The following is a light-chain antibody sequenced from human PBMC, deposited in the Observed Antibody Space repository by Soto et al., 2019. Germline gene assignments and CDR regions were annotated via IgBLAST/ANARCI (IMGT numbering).Light chain of an antibody. CDR2: EVS. CDR1: SSDVGGYNY. CDR3: SSYAGSNNRV. Sequence: QSVLTQPPSASGSPGQSVTISCTGTSSDVGGYNYVSWYQQHPGKAPKLMIYEVSKWPSGVPDRFSGSKSGNTASLTVSGLQAEDEADYYCSSYAGSNNRVFGTGTKLTVL. J-gene: IGLJ1*01. V-gene: IGLV2-8*01.